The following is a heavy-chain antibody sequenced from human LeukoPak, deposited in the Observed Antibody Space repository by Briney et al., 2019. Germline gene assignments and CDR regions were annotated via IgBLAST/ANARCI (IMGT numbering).Heavy chain of an antibody. Sequence: GGSLRLSCAASGFTFSNYPMAWLRQAPGKGPEWVSAVSGRGDRTIYADSVKGRFTISRDNSKNTVSLQMNSLKAEDTALYYCAKELWEGSGCVDYWGQGIPVTVSS. J-gene: IGHJ4*02. CDR2: VSGRGDRT. CDR1: GFTFSNYP. V-gene: IGHV3-23*01. D-gene: IGHD3-3*01. CDR3: AKELWEGSGCVDY.